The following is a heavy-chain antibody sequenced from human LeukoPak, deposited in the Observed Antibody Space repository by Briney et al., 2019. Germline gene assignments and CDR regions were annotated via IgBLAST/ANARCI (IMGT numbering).Heavy chain of an antibody. V-gene: IGHV3-23*01. J-gene: IGHJ6*03. CDR3: AKGYDTTYYHYYFMDV. CDR1: GFTFSSYG. CDR2: ITYSSDTT. Sequence: GGTLRLSCAASGFTFSSYGMTWVRQAPGKGLEWVSVITYSSDTTYYADSVKGRFTISRDNSKNTLYLQMNSLRAEDTAVYYCAKGYDTTYYHYYFMDVWGKGTTVTISS. D-gene: IGHD2-2*01.